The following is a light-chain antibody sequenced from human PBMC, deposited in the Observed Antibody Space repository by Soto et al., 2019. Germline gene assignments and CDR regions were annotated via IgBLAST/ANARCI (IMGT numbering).Light chain of an antibody. CDR1: QSISDT. CDR2: GAS. Sequence: EIVMTQSAATLSVSPGGRATLSCRASQSISDTLAWYQQKPGQAPRLLIYGASRRATGFPARFSGSGSGTDFTLTISSLEPEDFAVYYCQQRSNWLLTFGGGTKVDIK. CDR3: QQRSNWLLT. J-gene: IGKJ4*01. V-gene: IGKV3-11*01.